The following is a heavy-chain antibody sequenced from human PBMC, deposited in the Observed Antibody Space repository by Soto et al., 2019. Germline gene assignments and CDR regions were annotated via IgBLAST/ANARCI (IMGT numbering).Heavy chain of an antibody. CDR1: GFMFLSYG. J-gene: IGHJ4*02. D-gene: IGHD4-4*01. CDR2: ISVNGGNK. CDR3: GKDRGGGGYSSIDS. V-gene: IGHV3-30*18. Sequence: VQLVESGGGVVQSGRSLRLSCTASGFMFLSYGFHWVRQAPGKGLEWVAVISVNGGNKDYIDSVKGRFTISRDDSKNTLYLQWESLGPGETAVYYCGKDRGGGGYSSIDSWGQGTLVSVSS.